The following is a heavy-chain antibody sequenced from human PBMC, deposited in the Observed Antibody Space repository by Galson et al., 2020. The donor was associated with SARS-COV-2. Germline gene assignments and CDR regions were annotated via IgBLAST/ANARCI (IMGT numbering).Heavy chain of an antibody. Sequence: SQTLSLPCDISGDSVSSNSAAWNWIRQSPSRGLEWLGRTYSRSKWSSDYAVSVKSRITIKPDTSKDQFSLQLNSVTPDDTAVYYCARSPGIAVGRTFDYWGQGTLVTVSS. CDR2: TYSRSKWSS. CDR1: GDSVSSNSAA. J-gene: IGHJ4*02. V-gene: IGHV6-1*01. CDR3: ARSPGIAVGRTFDY. D-gene: IGHD6-19*01.